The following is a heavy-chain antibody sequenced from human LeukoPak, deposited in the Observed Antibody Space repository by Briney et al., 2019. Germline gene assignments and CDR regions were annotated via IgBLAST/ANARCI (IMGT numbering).Heavy chain of an antibody. CDR3: ARQVRSPVVMFMDV. CDR1: GGSISSSTYN. J-gene: IGHJ6*03. CDR2: VYYTGIT. D-gene: IGHD3-22*01. V-gene: IGHV4-39*01. Sequence: PSETLSLTCTVAGGSISSSTYNWGWIRQPPGKGLEWVGSVYYTGITYYNPSVESRVTISVDTSKNHFSLELNSVTAADTGVYFCARQVRSPVVMFMDVWGKGTTVIV.